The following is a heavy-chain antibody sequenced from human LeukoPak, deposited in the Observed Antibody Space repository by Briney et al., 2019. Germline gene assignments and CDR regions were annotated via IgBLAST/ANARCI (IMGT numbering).Heavy chain of an antibody. Sequence: TSVKVSCKSSGGTFSSYAISWVRQAPGQGLEWMGGIIPIFGTANYAQKFQGKVTITTDESTSTAYMDLSSLRSEDTAVYYCARRRTTVTMHYWFDPWGQGTLVTVSS. D-gene: IGHD4-17*01. V-gene: IGHV1-69*05. CDR2: IIPIFGTA. CDR3: ARRRTTVTMHYWFDP. CDR1: GGTFSSYA. J-gene: IGHJ5*02.